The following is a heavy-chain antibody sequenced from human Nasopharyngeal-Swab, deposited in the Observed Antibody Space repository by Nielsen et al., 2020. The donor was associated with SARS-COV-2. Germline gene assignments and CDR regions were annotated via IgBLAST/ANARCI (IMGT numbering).Heavy chain of an antibody. J-gene: IGHJ6*03. V-gene: IGHV4-30-2*01. CDR2: IYHSGST. CDR1: GGSISSGGYY. D-gene: IGHD6-13*01. Sequence: SETLSLTCTVSGGSISSGGYYWSWIRQPPGKGLEWIGYIYHSGSTYYNPSLKSRVTISVDRSKNQFSLKLSSVTAADTAVYYCARVASYSGSWTPYYYMDVWGKGTTVTVSS. CDR3: ARVASYSGSWTPYYYMDV.